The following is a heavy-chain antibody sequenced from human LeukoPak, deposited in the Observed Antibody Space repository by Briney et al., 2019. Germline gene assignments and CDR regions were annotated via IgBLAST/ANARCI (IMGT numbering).Heavy chain of an antibody. D-gene: IGHD3-9*01. Sequence: GGSLRLSCAPSGFTFSTYDMHWVRQTTGKGLEWVSAIGTVGDTYYLDSVKGRFTISREDAKNSLYLQMNSLRVGDTAVYYCVXXXXTXTGYTNRFDPWGQGTLVTVSS. CDR2: IGTVGDT. V-gene: IGHV3-13*01. CDR3: VXXXXTXTGYTNRFDP. CDR1: GFTFSTYD. J-gene: IGHJ5*02.